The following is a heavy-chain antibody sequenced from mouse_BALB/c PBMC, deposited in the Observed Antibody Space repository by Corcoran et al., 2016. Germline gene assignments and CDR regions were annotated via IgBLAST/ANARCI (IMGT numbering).Heavy chain of an antibody. J-gene: IGHJ2*01. V-gene: IGHV1-26*01. CDR1: GYTFTDYY. CDR2: ITPNNGGT. D-gene: IGHD2-13*01. Sequence: EAQLQQSGPALVKPGASVTMTYKASGYTFTDYYMKWVKQSHGKNLEWSGDITPNNGGTSYNQKFKGKATLTVDKSSSTAYMQLNSLTSEDSAVYYCARDYDDNVDYWGQGTTLTVSA. CDR3: ARDYDDNVDY.